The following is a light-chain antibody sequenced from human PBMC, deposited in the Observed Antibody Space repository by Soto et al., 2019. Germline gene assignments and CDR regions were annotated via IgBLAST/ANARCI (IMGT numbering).Light chain of an antibody. CDR1: QSIYNY. V-gene: IGKV1-5*03. J-gene: IGKJ1*01. Sequence: DIQMTQSPSTLSASVGDRVTITCRASQSIYNYLAWYQQKPGKAPKLLIYKACTLESGVPSGFSGSGSETEFTLIISRLQPDHFATYYCQQYDSFPRTFGQGPKVEIK. CDR3: QQYDSFPRT. CDR2: KAC.